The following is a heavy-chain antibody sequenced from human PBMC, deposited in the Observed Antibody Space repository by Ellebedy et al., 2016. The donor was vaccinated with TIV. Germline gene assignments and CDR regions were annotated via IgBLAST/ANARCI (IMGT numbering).Heavy chain of an antibody. CDR3: GKGRGGRYYGMDV. CDR1: GFTFSTYS. CDR2: ISGSGNLA. D-gene: IGHD3-9*01. V-gene: IGHV3-23*01. J-gene: IGHJ6*02. Sequence: PGGSLRLSCAASGFTFSTYSMNWVRQAPGKGLEWVSSISGSGNLAYYAESVKGRFTTSRDNSKNMLFLQMNTLGVEDTAVYYCGKGRGGRYYGMDVWGQGTTVTVSS.